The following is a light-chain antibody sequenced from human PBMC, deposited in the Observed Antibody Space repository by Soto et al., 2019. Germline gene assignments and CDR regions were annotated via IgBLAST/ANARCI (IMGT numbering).Light chain of an antibody. CDR3: QQSFSGPTWT. CDR1: QNINRY. Sequence: DIPLTQSPSSLSAAVGDRVTITCRASQNINRYLNWYQQKPGPAPKLLSFSASSLQTGVPSRFSGSGSGTHFTLTLSSLQPEDFAIYYCQQSFSGPTWTFGQGTKVEIK. CDR2: SAS. V-gene: IGKV1-39*01. J-gene: IGKJ1*01.